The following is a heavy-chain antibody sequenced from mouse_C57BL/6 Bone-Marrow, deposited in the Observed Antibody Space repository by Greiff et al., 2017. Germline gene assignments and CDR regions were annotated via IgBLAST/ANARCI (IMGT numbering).Heavy chain of an antibody. V-gene: IGHV5-16*01. J-gene: IGHJ2*01. D-gene: IGHD3-1*01. Sequence: EVQRVESEGGLVQPGSSMKLSCTASGFTFSDYYMAWVRQVPEKGLEWVANINYDGSSTYYLDSLKSRFIISRDNAKNILYLQMSSLKSEDTATDYCARDRATSYFDYWGQGTTLTVSS. CDR2: INYDGSST. CDR3: ARDRATSYFDY. CDR1: GFTFSDYY.